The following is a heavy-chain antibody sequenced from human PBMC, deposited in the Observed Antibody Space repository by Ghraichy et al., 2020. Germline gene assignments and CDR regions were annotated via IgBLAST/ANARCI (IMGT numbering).Heavy chain of an antibody. CDR1: GGSINNYH. CDR3: ARVSPGNYWASDY. CDR2: INHNGAT. V-gene: IGHV4-59*01. Sequence: SETLSLTCTVSGGSINNYHWSWIRQPPGKGLEWIGYINHNGATNYNPYLKSRVTMSVDTSKNQFSLKVTSLTAADTAVFYCARVSPGNYWASDYWGRGTLVTVSS. J-gene: IGHJ4*02. D-gene: IGHD1-26*01.